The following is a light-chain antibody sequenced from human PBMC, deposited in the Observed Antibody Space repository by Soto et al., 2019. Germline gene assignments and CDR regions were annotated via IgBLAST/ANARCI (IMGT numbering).Light chain of an antibody. CDR1: SSNIGAGYD. Sequence: QSVLTQPPSVSGAPGQRVTISCTGSSSNIGAGYDVHWYQQLPGTAPKLLIYGNSNRPSGVPDRFSGSKSGTSASLAITGLQAEDEADYYCQSYDSRRSDVVFGGGTQLTVL. J-gene: IGLJ2*01. V-gene: IGLV1-40*01. CDR2: GNS. CDR3: QSYDSRRSDVV.